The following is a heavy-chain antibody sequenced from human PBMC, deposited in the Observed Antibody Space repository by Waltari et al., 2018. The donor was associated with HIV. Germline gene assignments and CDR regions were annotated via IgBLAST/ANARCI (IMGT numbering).Heavy chain of an antibody. J-gene: IGHJ6*02. D-gene: IGHD3-10*01. CDR1: GGSISGYY. CDR2: IYISGST. V-gene: IGHV4-4*07. Sequence: QVQLQESGPGLVKPSETLSLTCTVSGGSISGYYWSWIRQPAGKGLEWIGQIYISGSTNYNPSLKSQVTMSLDASKNLFSLKMRSVTAADTAVYYCARENILLLFGESYYNYYGMDVWGQGTTVTVSS. CDR3: ARENILLLFGESYYNYYGMDV.